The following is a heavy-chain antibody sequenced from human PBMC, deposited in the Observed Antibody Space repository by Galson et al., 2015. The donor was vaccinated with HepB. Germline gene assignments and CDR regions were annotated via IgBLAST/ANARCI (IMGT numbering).Heavy chain of an antibody. Sequence: SLRLSCAASGFTFSDYYMSWIRQAPGKGLEWVSYISSSGSTIYYADSVKGRSTISRDNAKNSLYLQMNSLRAEDTAVYYCARERGLGGHDILTGYYLTIFRYFDLWGRGTLVTVSS. D-gene: IGHD3-9*01. J-gene: IGHJ2*01. CDR1: GFTFSDYY. V-gene: IGHV3-11*01. CDR2: ISSSGSTI. CDR3: ARERGLGGHDILTGYYLTIFRYFDL.